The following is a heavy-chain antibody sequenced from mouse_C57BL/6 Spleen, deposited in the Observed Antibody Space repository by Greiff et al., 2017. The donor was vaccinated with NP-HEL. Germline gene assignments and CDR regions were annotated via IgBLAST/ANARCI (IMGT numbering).Heavy chain of an antibody. J-gene: IGHJ2*01. Sequence: QVQLQQPGAELVKPGASVKMSCKASGYTFTSYWITWVKQRPGQGLEWIGDIYPGSGSTNYNEKFKSKATLTVDTSSSAAYMQLGSLTSEDSAVYYCARSGGITTDYFDYWGQGTTLTVSS. CDR2: IYPGSGST. CDR1: GYTFTSYW. V-gene: IGHV1-55*01. D-gene: IGHD1-1*01. CDR3: ARSGGITTDYFDY.